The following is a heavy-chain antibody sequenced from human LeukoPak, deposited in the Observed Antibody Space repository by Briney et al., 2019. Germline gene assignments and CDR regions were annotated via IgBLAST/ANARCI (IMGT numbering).Heavy chain of an antibody. J-gene: IGHJ4*02. D-gene: IGHD6-19*01. Sequence: SETLSLTCTVSGGSISSYYWSWIRQPPGKGLEWIGYIYYSGSTNYNPSLKSRVTISVDTSKNQFSLKLSFVTAADTAVYYCARMSKAIAVAGTIDYWGQGTLVTVSS. CDR1: GGSISSYY. CDR2: IYYSGST. V-gene: IGHV4-59*01. CDR3: ARMSKAIAVAGTIDY.